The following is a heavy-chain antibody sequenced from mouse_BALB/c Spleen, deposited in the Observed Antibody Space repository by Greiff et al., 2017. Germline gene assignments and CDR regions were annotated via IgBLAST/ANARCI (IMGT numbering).Heavy chain of an antibody. V-gene: IGHV5-17*02. CDR2: ISSGSSTI. CDR3: AREGYGGYYAMDY. CDR1: GFTFSSFG. D-gene: IGHD2-14*01. J-gene: IGHJ4*01. Sequence: EVMLVESGGGLVQPGGSRKLSCAASGFTFSSFGMHWVRQAPEKGLEWVAYISSGSSTIYYADTVKSRFTISRDNPKNTLFLQMTSLRSEDTAMYYCAREGYGGYYAMDYWGQGTSVTVSS.